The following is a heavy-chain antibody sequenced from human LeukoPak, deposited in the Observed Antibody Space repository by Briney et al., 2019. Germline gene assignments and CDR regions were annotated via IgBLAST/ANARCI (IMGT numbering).Heavy chain of an antibody. D-gene: IGHD3-10*01. Sequence: GESLKISCKGSGYSFTTYWIGWVRQMPGKGLEWMGIIYPGDSDTRYSPSFQGHVTVSADRSISTAYLQWSSLKVSDTAMYYCARLDGSGSYRRGPDYWGQGTLVTVSS. J-gene: IGHJ4*02. CDR1: GYSFTTYW. CDR2: IYPGDSDT. V-gene: IGHV5-51*01. CDR3: ARLDGSGSYRRGPDY.